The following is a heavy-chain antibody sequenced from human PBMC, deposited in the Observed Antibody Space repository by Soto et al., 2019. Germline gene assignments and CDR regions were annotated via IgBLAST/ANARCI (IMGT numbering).Heavy chain of an antibody. D-gene: IGHD2-2*01. CDR1: GYSFTSYG. CDR2: ISAYNGNT. CDR3: AIYTPYCSSTSCARLVFDP. Sequence: APVKVSCKASGYSFTSYGISWVRQAPGQGLEWMGWISAYNGNTNYAQKLQGRVTMTTDTSTSTAYMELRSLRSDDTAVYYCAIYTPYCSSTSCARLVFDPWGQGTLVTVSS. V-gene: IGHV1-18*01. J-gene: IGHJ5*02.